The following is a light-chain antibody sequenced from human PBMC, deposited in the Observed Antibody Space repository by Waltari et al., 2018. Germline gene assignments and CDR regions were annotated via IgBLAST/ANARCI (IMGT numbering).Light chain of an antibody. V-gene: IGKV1-5*03. CDR3: QQYQTYWT. CDR1: QSIDTW. Sequence: DIQMTQSPSTLSASVGDRVTITGRASQSIDTWCAWYQQKPGKAPKLLVYKAASLQSGVPSRFSGSASGTEFTLTLSSLQPDDLATYFCQQYQTYWTFGQGTKVEIK. CDR2: KAA. J-gene: IGKJ1*01.